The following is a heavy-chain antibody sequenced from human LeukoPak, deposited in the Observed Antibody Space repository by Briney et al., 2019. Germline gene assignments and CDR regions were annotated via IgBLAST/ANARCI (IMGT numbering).Heavy chain of an antibody. J-gene: IGHJ4*02. Sequence: GGSLRLSCAASGFNFSSHEMNWVRQAPGKGLEWVSYISSSGSTIYYADSVKGRFTISRDNAKNSLYLQMNSLRAEDTAVYYCARDYSDILTGYSPLDYWGQGTLVTVSS. CDR3: ARDYSDILTGYSPLDY. CDR2: ISSSGSTI. D-gene: IGHD3-9*01. CDR1: GFNFSSHE. V-gene: IGHV3-48*03.